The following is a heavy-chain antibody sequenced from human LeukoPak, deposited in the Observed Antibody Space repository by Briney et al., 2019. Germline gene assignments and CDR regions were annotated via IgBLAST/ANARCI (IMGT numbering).Heavy chain of an antibody. V-gene: IGHV4-59*12. CDR1: GGSINSYY. Sequence: PSETLSLTCTVSGGSINSYYWSWIRQPPGKGLECIGYIHYTGSTNYNPSLKSRLTMSVDTSKNQFSLKLSSVTAADTAVYYCARGGAYYYEFDPWGQGTLVTVSS. J-gene: IGHJ5*02. CDR3: ARGGAYYYEFDP. D-gene: IGHD3-22*01. CDR2: IHYTGST.